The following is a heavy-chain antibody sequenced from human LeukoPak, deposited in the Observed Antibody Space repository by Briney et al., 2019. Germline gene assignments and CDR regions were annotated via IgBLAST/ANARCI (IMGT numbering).Heavy chain of an antibody. J-gene: IGHJ4*02. Sequence: PGGSLRLSCAASGFTFDDYAMHWVRQAPGKGLEWVSGISWNSGSIGYADSVKGRFTISRHNSKNTLYLQMNSLRAEDTAVYYCARLPGNSFTSYYFDYWGQGTLVTVSS. CDR3: ARLPGNSFTSYYFDY. D-gene: IGHD4-23*01. CDR2: ISWNSGSI. CDR1: GFTFDDYA. V-gene: IGHV3-9*01.